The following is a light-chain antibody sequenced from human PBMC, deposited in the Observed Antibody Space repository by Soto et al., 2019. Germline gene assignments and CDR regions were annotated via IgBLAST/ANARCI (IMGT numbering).Light chain of an antibody. CDR3: QQSYNIPFT. CDR1: QTISNY. J-gene: IGKJ3*01. Sequence: DIQMTQSPASLAASLGDRITISCRASQTISNYLNWYHQKPGKAPRLLIYGSSTLQSGVPSTFSGSGSGTAFTLSISSLQPADFGTYYCQQSYNIPFTFGPGTNVDVK. V-gene: IGKV1-39*01. CDR2: GSS.